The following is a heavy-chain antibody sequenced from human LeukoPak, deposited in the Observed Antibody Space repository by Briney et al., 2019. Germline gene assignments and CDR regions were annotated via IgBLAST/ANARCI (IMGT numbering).Heavy chain of an antibody. CDR1: GGSISSYY. CDR3: ARGEDTAMALDY. V-gene: IGHV4-34*01. D-gene: IGHD5-18*01. CDR2: INHSGST. J-gene: IGHJ4*02. Sequence: SETLSLTCTVSGGSISSYYWSWIRQPPGKGLEWIGEINHSGSTNYNPSLKSRVTISVDTSKNQFSLKLSSVTAADTAVYYCARGEDTAMALDYWGQGTLVTVSS.